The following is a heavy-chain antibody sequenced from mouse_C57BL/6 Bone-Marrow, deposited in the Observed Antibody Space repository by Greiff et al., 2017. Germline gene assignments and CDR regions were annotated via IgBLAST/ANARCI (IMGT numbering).Heavy chain of an antibody. CDR3: ARHYGSSDWYLDV. CDR2: INPSSGYT. D-gene: IGHD1-1*01. J-gene: IGHJ1*03. CDR1: GYTFTSYT. V-gene: IGHV1-4*01. Sequence: VQLQQSGAELARPGASVKMSCKASGYTFTSYTMHWVKQRPGKGLEWIGYINPSSGYTKYTQKFKDKATMTADKSSSTAYMQLSSLTAEDSAVYYCARHYGSSDWYLDVWGTGTTVTVSS.